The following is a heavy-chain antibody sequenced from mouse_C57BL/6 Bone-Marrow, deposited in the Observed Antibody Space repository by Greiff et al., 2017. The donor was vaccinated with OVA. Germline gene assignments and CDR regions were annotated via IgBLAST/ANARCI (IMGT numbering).Heavy chain of an antibody. Sequence: VQLQQSGPELVKPGASVKISCKASGYSFTGYYMNWVKQSPEKSLEWIGEINPSTGGTTYNQKFKAKATLTVDKSSSTAYMQLKSLTSENSAVYYCAREGAMVTTTGYFDYWGQGTTLTVSS. J-gene: IGHJ2*01. V-gene: IGHV1-42*01. CDR3: AREGAMVTTTGYFDY. D-gene: IGHD2-2*01. CDR1: GYSFTGYY. CDR2: INPSTGGT.